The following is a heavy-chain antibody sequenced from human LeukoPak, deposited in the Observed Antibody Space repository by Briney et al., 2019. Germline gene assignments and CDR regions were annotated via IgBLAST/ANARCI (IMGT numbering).Heavy chain of an antibody. CDR1: GYSISSGYF. CDR3: ASPAMAFIDQGRYNYYYYMDV. V-gene: IGHV4-38-2*02. J-gene: IGHJ6*03. Sequence: SETLSLTCTVSGYSISSGYFWGWIRQPPGKGLEWIGSIYHSGSTYYNPSLKSRVTISVDTSKNQFSLKLSSVTAADTAVYYCASPAMAFIDQGRYNYYYYMDVWGKGTTVTVSS. D-gene: IGHD5-18*01. CDR2: IYHSGST.